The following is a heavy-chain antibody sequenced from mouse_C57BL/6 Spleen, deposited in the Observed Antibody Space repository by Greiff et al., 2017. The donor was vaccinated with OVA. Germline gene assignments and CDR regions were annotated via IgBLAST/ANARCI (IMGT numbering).Heavy chain of an antibody. CDR3: AREGDYGTLDY. D-gene: IGHD2-1*01. J-gene: IGHJ2*01. CDR2: ISDGGSYT. V-gene: IGHV5-4*01. Sequence: EVQLVESGGGLVKPGGSLKLSCAASGFTFSSYAMSWVRQTPEKRLEWVATISDGGSYTYYPDNVKGRFTISRDNAKNNLYLQMSHLKSEDTAMYYCAREGDYGTLDYWGQGTTLTVSS. CDR1: GFTFSSYA.